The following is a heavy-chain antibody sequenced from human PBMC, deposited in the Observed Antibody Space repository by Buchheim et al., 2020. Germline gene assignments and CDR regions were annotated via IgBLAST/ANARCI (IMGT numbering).Heavy chain of an antibody. J-gene: IGHJ4*02. CDR2: IANDGSNK. CDR1: GFSFSNYG. D-gene: IGHD1-26*01. Sequence: QVQLVESGGGVVQPGRSLRLSCAVSGFSFSNYGMHWVRQAPGKGLEWVAVIANDGSNKQYPASVKGRFTMSRDNSHNQMYLQMNSLRVEETAVYYWVRDSSPSGSYGYHFDSWGQG. V-gene: IGHV3-30*03. CDR3: VRDSSPSGSYGYHFDS.